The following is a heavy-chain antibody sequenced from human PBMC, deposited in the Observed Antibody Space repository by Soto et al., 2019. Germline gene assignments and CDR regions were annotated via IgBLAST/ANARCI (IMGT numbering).Heavy chain of an antibody. V-gene: IGHV4-39*01. CDR1: GCSLSSSSYY. D-gene: IGHD2-15*01. CDR2: IYYSGST. Sequence: SETLSLTCTFSGCSLSSSSYYWGWIRQPPGKGLEWIGSIYYSGSTYYNPSLKSRVTISVDTSKNQFSLKLSSVTAADTAVYYCARHTPAISISDHWGQGTLVTVSS. CDR3: ARHTPAISISDH. J-gene: IGHJ4*02.